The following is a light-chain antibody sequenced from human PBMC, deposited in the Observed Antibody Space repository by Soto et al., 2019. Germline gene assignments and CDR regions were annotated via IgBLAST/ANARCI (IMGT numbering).Light chain of an antibody. CDR3: SSKTSSRTDV. CDR2: EVT. Sequence: QSALTQPASVSGSPGQSITISCTGTSSDISAYNAVSWYQQHPGKAPKLMIYEVTNRPSGVSNRFSGSKSANTASLTISGLQAEDEADYYCSSKTSSRTDVFGSGTKVTVL. V-gene: IGLV2-14*01. J-gene: IGLJ1*01. CDR1: SSDISAYNA.